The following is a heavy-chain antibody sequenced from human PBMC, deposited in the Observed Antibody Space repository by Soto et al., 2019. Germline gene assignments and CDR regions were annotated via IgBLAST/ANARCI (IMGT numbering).Heavy chain of an antibody. Sequence: VQLVESGGGLVKPGGSLRLSCAASGFTFSGYYMSWIRQAPGKGLEWVSYIGHSGTTIYYADSVKGRFTISRDNAKNSLYLQMNSLRAEDTAMYYCARDDRTGTAVLHYWGQGTLVTVSS. V-gene: IGHV3-11*01. CDR2: IGHSGTTI. CDR3: ARDDRTGTAVLHY. CDR1: GFTFSGYY. J-gene: IGHJ4*03. D-gene: IGHD1-1*01.